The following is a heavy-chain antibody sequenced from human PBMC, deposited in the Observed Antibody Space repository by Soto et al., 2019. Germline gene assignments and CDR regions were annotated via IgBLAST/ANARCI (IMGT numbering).Heavy chain of an antibody. CDR2: MRHSGGT. Sequence: QVQLQQWGAGLLKPSETLSLTCAVYGGFVSSGSYYWSWIRQPPGKGLEWIGEMRHSGGTHFNPSLKGRVPISVYTSKNQFSLKMASVTAADTALYYCARVERGTATTVVDAFDIWGPGTMVTVSS. D-gene: IGHD1-1*01. V-gene: IGHV4-34*01. CDR3: ARVERGTATTVVDAFDI. CDR1: GGFVSSGSYY. J-gene: IGHJ3*02.